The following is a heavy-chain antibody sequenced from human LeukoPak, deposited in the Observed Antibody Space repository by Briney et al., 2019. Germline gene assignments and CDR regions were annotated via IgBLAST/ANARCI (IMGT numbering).Heavy chain of an antibody. V-gene: IGHV3-23*01. D-gene: IGHD5-18*01. CDR1: GFIFGNYA. J-gene: IGHJ6*03. CDR3: AKGRRGYSYGYPYYYYYYYMDV. Sequence: GGSLRLSCAASGFIFGNYAMTWVRQAPGKGLEWVSAISGSGGSTYYADSVKGRFTISRDNSKNTLYLQMNSLRAEDTAVYYCAKGRRGYSYGYPYYYYYYYMDVWGKGTTVTVSS. CDR2: ISGSGGST.